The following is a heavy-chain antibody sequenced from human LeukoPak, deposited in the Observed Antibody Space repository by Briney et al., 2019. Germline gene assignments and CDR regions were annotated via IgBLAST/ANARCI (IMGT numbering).Heavy chain of an antibody. D-gene: IGHD6-19*01. J-gene: IGHJ4*02. CDR1: GFTFSSYS. CDR2: ISSSSSYI. V-gene: IGHV3-21*01. CDR3: ARGYSSGWPPDY. Sequence: GGSLRLSCAASGFTFSSYSMNWVRQAPGRGLEWVSSISSSSSYIYYADSVKGRFTFSRDNAKNSLYLQMNSLRAEDTAVYYCARGYSSGWPPDYWGQGTLVTVSS.